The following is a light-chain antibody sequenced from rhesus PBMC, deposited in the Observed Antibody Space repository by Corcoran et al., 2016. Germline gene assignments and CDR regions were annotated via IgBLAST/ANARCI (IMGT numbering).Light chain of an antibody. CDR2: AAS. J-gene: IGKJ2*01. CDR3: LQHNSYPYS. CDR1: QGISSY. V-gene: IGKV1-28*01. Sequence: DIQMTQSPSSLSASVGDTVTITCRASQGISSYLNWFQQKQGKAPKLLIYAASSLESGVPSRFRGSGSGTEFTLTISSLQPEDFAAYYCLQHNSYPYSFGQGTKVEIK.